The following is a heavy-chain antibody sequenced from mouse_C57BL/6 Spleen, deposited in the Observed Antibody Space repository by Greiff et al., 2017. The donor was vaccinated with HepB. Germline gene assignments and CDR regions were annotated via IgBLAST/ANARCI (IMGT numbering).Heavy chain of an antibody. CDR2: INPNNGGT. CDR1: GYTFTDYY. Sequence: EVQLQQSGPELVKPGASVKISCKASGYTFTDYYMNWVKQSHGKSLEWIGDINPNNGGTSYNQKFKGKATLTVDKSSSTAYMELRSRTSEDSAVYYCAEATTDAMDYWGQGTSVTVSS. CDR3: AEATTDAMDY. V-gene: IGHV1-26*01. J-gene: IGHJ4*01. D-gene: IGHD1-1*01.